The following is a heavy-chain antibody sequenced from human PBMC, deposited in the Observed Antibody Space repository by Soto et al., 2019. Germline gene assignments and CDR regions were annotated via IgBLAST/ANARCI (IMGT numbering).Heavy chain of an antibody. D-gene: IGHD3-3*01. Sequence: GGSLRLSCAASGFTFSSYGMHWVRQAPGKGLEWVAVIWYDGSNKYYADSVKGRFTISRDNFKNTLYLQMNSLRAEATAVYYCARDPQRNPYYDFWSGTGPDYWGQGTLVTVSS. CDR2: IWYDGSNK. CDR1: GFTFSSYG. V-gene: IGHV3-33*01. J-gene: IGHJ4*02. CDR3: ARDPQRNPYYDFWSGTGPDY.